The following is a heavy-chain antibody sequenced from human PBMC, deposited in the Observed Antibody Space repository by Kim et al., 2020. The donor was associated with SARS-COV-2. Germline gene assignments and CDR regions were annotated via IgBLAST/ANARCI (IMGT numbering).Heavy chain of an antibody. CDR3: ARITYDILTGYHYGMDV. V-gene: IGHV2-70*01. Sequence: SGPTLVNPTQTLTLTCTFSGFSLSTSGMCVSWIRQPTGKALEWLALIDWDDDKYYSTSLKTRLTISKDTSKNQVVLTMTNMDPVDTATYYCARITYDILTGYHYGMDVWGQGTTVTVSS. J-gene: IGHJ6*02. CDR1: GFSLSTSGMC. CDR2: IDWDDDK. D-gene: IGHD3-9*01.